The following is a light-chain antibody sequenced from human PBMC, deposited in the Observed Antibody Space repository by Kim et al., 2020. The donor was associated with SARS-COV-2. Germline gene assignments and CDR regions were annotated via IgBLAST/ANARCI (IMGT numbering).Light chain of an antibody. CDR3: SSFTRSDTRV. CDR2: DVS. CDR1: SSDVGAYNY. V-gene: IGLV2-14*03. J-gene: IGLJ3*02. Sequence: QSALTQPASVSGSPGQSITISCTGTSSDVGAYNYVSWYQQHPGKAPKLMIYDVSNRPSGVSSRFSGSKSGNTASLTISGLQAEDEADYYCSSFTRSDTRVFGGGTKVTVL.